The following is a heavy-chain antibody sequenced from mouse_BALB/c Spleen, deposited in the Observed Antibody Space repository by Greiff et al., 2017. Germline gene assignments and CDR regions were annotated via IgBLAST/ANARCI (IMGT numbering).Heavy chain of an antibody. Sequence: QVQLQQSGPELVRPGVSVKISCKGSGYTFTDYAMHWVKQSHAKSLEWIGVISTYYGNTNYNQKFKGKATMTVDKSSSTAYMELARLTSEDSAIYYCARGADGGDYAMDYWGQGTSVTVSS. V-gene: IGHV1-67*01. D-gene: IGHD2-3*01. CDR1: GYTFTDYA. CDR2: ISTYYGNT. J-gene: IGHJ4*01. CDR3: ARGADGGDYAMDY.